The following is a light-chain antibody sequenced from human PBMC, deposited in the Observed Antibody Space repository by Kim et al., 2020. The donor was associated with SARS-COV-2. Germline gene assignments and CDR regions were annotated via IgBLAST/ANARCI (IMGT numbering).Light chain of an antibody. J-gene: IGKJ1*01. CDR1: QKVTGRY. Sequence: SPGKRATLSCGASQKVTGRYLAWYHQKPSQAPRLLISGTSSRTSGIPDRFSGSRSGTDFTLTISRLEPEDFGVYYCQQYGSPLWTFGQGTKVDIK. V-gene: IGKV3-20*01. CDR2: GTS. CDR3: QQYGSPLWT.